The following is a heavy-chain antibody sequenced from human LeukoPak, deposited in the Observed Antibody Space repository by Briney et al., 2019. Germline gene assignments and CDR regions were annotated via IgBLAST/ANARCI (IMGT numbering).Heavy chain of an antibody. Sequence: GGSLRLSCAASGFTFSSYSMNWVRQAPGKGLEWVSSISSSSSYIYYADSLKGRFTISRDNAKNSLYLQMNSLRAEDTAVYYCAREQGYYGSGSYLGPYYYYGIDVWGKGTTVTVSS. D-gene: IGHD3-10*01. CDR3: AREQGYYGSGSYLGPYYYYGIDV. V-gene: IGHV3-21*01. J-gene: IGHJ6*04. CDR1: GFTFSSYS. CDR2: ISSSSSYI.